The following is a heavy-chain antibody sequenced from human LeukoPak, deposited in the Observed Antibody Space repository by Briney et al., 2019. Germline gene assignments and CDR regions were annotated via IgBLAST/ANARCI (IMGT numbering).Heavy chain of an antibody. Sequence: GGSLRLSCAASGFTVSSNYMSWVRQAPGKGLEWVSVIYSGGSTYYADSVKGRFTISRDNSKNTLFLQMNSLRPEDTAVYYCARDFGGILTGGDAFDIWGQGTLVSVSS. CDR3: ARDFGGILTGGDAFDI. D-gene: IGHD3-9*01. CDR2: IYSGGST. CDR1: GFTVSSNY. V-gene: IGHV3-66*01. J-gene: IGHJ3*02.